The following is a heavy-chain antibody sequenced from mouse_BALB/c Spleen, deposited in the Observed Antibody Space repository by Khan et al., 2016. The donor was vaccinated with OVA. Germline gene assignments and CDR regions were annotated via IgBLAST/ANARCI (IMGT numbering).Heavy chain of an antibody. CDR3: TRQDV. CDR1: GYTFTDYE. CDR2: IDPETGGT. J-gene: IGHJ1*01. Sequence: QVRLQQSGAELVRPGASVTLSCKASGYTFTDYEMHWVKQTPVHGLEWIGAIDPETGGTAYNQKFKGKATLTADKSSSTAYMELRSLTSEDSAVYYCTRQDVWGAGTTVTVSS. V-gene: IGHV1-15*01.